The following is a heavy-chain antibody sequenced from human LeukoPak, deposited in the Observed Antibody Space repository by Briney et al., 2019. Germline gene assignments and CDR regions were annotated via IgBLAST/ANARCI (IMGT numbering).Heavy chain of an antibody. CDR1: GGSFSGYY. V-gene: IGHV4-34*01. Sequence: SETLSLTYAVYGGSFSGYYWSWIRQPPGKGLEWIGETNHSGSTNYNPSLKSRVTISVDTSKNQFSLKLSSVTAADTAVYYCASWGRWASIVPHWFDPWGQGTLVTVSS. CDR2: TNHSGST. D-gene: IGHD3-16*01. CDR3: ASWGRWASIVPHWFDP. J-gene: IGHJ5*02.